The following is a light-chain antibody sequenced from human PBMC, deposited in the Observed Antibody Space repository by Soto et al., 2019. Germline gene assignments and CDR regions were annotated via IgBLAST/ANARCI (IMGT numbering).Light chain of an antibody. CDR2: SNN. CDR1: SSNIGSNN. J-gene: IGLJ3*02. CDR3: AAWDDSLNGTWV. Sequence: QSVLTQPPSASGTPGQRVTISCSGSSSNIGSNNVNWYQQPPGTAPKLLIYSNNQRPSGVPDRFSGSKSGTSASLAISGLQSEDEADYYCAAWDDSLNGTWVFGGGTKLTVL. V-gene: IGLV1-44*01.